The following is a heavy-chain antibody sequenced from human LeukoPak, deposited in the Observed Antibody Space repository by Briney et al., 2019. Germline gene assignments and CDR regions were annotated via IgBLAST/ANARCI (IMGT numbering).Heavy chain of an antibody. CDR2: INPSGGST. J-gene: IGHJ6*03. CDR3: ARGPYGSGSYYLFLRYYYMDV. V-gene: IGHV1-46*01. D-gene: IGHD3-10*01. CDR1: GYTFTSYY. Sequence: ASVKVSCKASGYTFTSYYMHWVRQAPGQGLEWMGIINPSGGSTSYAQKFQGRVTITADESTSTAYMELSSLRSEDTAVYYCARGPYGSGSYYLFLRYYYMDVWGKGTTVTISS.